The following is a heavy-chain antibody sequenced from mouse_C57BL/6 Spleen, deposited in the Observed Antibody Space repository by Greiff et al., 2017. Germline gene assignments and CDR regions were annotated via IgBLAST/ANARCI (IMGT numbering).Heavy chain of an antibody. J-gene: IGHJ2*01. Sequence: QVQLQQSGAELVMPGASVKLSCKASGYTFTSYWMHWVKQRPGQGLEWIGEIDPSDSYTNYNQKFKGKSTLTVDKSSSTAYMQLSSLTSEDSAVYYCARNHYYGSRYFDYWGQGTTLTVSS. CDR1: GYTFTSYW. CDR2: IDPSDSYT. CDR3: ARNHYYGSRYFDY. V-gene: IGHV1-69*01. D-gene: IGHD1-1*01.